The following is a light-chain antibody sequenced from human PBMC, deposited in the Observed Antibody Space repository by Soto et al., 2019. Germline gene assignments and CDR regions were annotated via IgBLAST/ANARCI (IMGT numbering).Light chain of an antibody. V-gene: IGKV3-20*01. J-gene: IGKJ2*01. CDR3: LQFDNSPLYT. CDR1: QSVSSSS. Sequence: EIVLTQSPGTLSLSPGERATLSCRASQSVSSSSLAWYQHKPGQAPRLLIYGASSRATGIPDRFSGSGSGTDFSLTISRLQPEDCAVYYCLQFDNSPLYTFGQGTKLEIK. CDR2: GAS.